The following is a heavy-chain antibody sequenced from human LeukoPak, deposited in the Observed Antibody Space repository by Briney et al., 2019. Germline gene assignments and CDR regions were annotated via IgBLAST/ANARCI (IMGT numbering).Heavy chain of an antibody. CDR1: GFTFSSYA. Sequence: PGGSLRLSCAASGFTFSSYAMSWVRQAPGKGLEWVSAISGSGGSTYYADSVKGRFAISRVNSKNTLYLQMNSLRAEDTAVYYCAKGLVGGVKVSNYYYYYMDVWGKGTTVTVSS. CDR3: AKGLVGGVKVSNYYYYYMDV. D-gene: IGHD3-16*01. CDR2: ISGSGGST. V-gene: IGHV3-23*01. J-gene: IGHJ6*03.